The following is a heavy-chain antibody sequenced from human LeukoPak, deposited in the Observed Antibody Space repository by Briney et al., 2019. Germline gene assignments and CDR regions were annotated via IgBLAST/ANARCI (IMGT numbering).Heavy chain of an antibody. D-gene: IGHD6-19*01. Sequence: ASVKVSCKASGYTFTSYYMHWVRQAPGQGLEWMGIINPSGGSTSYAQKFQGRVTMTRDTSISTAYMELSRLRSDDTAVYYCASFRDEQWLASYWGQGTLVTVSS. V-gene: IGHV1-46*01. CDR1: GYTFTSYY. CDR2: INPSGGST. J-gene: IGHJ4*02. CDR3: ASFRDEQWLASY.